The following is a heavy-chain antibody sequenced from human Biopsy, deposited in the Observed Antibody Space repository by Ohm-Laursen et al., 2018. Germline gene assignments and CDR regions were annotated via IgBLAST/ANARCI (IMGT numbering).Heavy chain of an antibody. V-gene: IGHV4-59*01. CDR3: ARLTGDPSY. J-gene: IGHJ4*02. D-gene: IGHD7-27*01. CDR2: IYYTGHT. CDR1: GGSIKSYY. Sequence: SVTLSLTCTVSGGSIKSYYWNWIPQSPGKGLEWIGFIYYTGHTNYNPSLKSRATISVDTSKNQFSLKVISVTAADTAVYFCARLTGDPSYWGQGILVTVSS.